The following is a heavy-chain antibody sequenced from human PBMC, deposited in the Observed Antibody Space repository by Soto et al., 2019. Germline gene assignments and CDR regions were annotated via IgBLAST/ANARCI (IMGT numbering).Heavy chain of an antibody. J-gene: IGHJ4*02. D-gene: IGHD3-16*02. CDR1: GGSISSSSYY. V-gene: IGHV4-39*01. CDR2: IYYSGST. Sequence: QLQLQESGPGLVKPSETLSLTCTVSGGSISSSSYYWGWIRQPPGKGLEWIGSIYYSGSTYYNPSLRVRVPISLDTSQNQFSLKLSSVTAADTAVYYCARRQSWGSYRYTESGIDYWGQGTLVTVSS. CDR3: ARRQSWGSYRYTESGIDY.